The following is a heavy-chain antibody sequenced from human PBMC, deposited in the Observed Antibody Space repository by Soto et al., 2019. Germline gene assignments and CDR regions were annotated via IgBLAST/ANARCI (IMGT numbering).Heavy chain of an antibody. CDR1: ECPVNYYD. J-gene: IGHJ4*02. D-gene: IGHD2-21*02. Sequence: PGGSLGPTCADSECPVNYYDLSRVHPAPGTQLEWVSGMSGVDGSKAYAVSVKGRLTISRNNARNTLLLQRNNLRAADTAIYYCARRSSEGPTAHGTYLDYWGQGTRVIVGS. CDR2: MSGVDGSK. V-gene: IGHV3-23*01. CDR3: ARRSSEGPTAHGTYLDY.